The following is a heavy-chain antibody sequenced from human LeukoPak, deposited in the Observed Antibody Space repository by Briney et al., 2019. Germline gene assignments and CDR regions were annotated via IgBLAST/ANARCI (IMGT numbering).Heavy chain of an antibody. D-gene: IGHD3-16*01. Sequence: SETLSLTCAVSGGSISSGGYSWSWIRQPPGKGLEWIGYIYHSGSTYYNPSLKSRVTISVDRSKNQFSLKLSSVTAADAAVYYCARDQSTMGFTNWFDPWGQGTLVTVSS. CDR1: GGSISSGGYS. CDR3: ARDQSTMGFTNWFDP. J-gene: IGHJ5*02. CDR2: IYHSGST. V-gene: IGHV4-30-2*01.